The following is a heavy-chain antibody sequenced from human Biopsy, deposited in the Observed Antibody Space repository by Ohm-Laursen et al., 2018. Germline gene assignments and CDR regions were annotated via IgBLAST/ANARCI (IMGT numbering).Heavy chain of an antibody. J-gene: IGHJ5*02. Sequence: SETLSLTCSVSGGSIISYYWTWIRQPPGKGLEWIGHVYNGGITNHNPSLKSRVTILKDTSKNQFSLQVNSVTAADTAVYYCARTPRDSFWSGSYKRGLWFDPWGQGTLVIVSS. V-gene: IGHV4-59*01. CDR2: VYNGGIT. CDR1: GGSIISYY. D-gene: IGHD3-3*01. CDR3: ARTPRDSFWSGSYKRGLWFDP.